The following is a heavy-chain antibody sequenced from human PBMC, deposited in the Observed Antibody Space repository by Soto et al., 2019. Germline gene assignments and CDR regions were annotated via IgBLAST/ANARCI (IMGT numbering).Heavy chain of an antibody. CDR1: GFTFSSYA. Sequence: GGSLRLSCAASGFTFSSYAMGWVRQAPGTGLEWVSVIDGSGGDISLADSVKGRVTMTRDTSSSTAYMELSRLISDDTAVYYCARGRPIFGVVHYSWFDPWGQGTLVTVSS. D-gene: IGHD3-3*01. CDR3: ARGRPIFGVVHYSWFDP. CDR2: IDGSGGDI. V-gene: IGHV3-23*01. J-gene: IGHJ5*02.